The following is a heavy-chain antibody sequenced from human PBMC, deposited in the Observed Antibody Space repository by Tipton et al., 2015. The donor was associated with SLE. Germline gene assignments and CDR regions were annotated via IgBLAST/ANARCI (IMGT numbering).Heavy chain of an antibody. CDR2: INHSGNT. D-gene: IGHD1/OR15-1a*01. J-gene: IGHJ2*01. V-gene: IGHV4-34*01. Sequence: TLSLTCAVYGGSFSGYYWTWIRQPPGKGLEWIGEINHSGNTNFNSSLKSRVTISVDTSRNQFCLKLTSVTAADTAVYFCARVPLGQRQTGYWYFDLWGRGTLVTVSS. CDR1: GGSFSGYY. CDR3: ARVPLGQRQTGYWYFDL.